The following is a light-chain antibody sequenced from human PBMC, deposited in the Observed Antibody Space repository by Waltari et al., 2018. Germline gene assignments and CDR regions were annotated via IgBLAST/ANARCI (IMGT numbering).Light chain of an antibody. V-gene: IGKV3-15*01. J-gene: IGKJ1*01. CDR1: QTIGFS. CDR3: QQYNNWPPGT. Sequence: TVVTQSPATLSVSPGERATLSCRTSQTIGFSLAWYQQKPGQPPSLLIYHASTRAPGIPDRFSGSGSESDFTLTISSLQSEDVAVYYCQQYNNWPPGTFGQGTKVEI. CDR2: HAS.